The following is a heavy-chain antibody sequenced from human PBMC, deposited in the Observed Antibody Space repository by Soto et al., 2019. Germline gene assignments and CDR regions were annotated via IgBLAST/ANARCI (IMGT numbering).Heavy chain of an antibody. J-gene: IGHJ4*02. CDR2: ISSSSSYI. V-gene: IGHV3-21*01. CDR1: GFTFSSYS. Sequence: GGSLRLSCAASGFTFSSYSMNWVRQAPGKGLEWVSSISSSSSYIYYADSVKGRFTISRDNSKNTVYLEMNSLRANDTAVYYCAKHSSTFVYWGQGTLVTVSS. CDR3: AKHSSTFVY. D-gene: IGHD6-13*01.